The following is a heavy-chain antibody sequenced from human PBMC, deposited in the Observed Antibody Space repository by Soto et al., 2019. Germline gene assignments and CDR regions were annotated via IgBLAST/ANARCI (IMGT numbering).Heavy chain of an antibody. CDR2: ISGSGGST. J-gene: IGHJ4*02. CDR3: AMTGARGWYGGYYFDY. D-gene: IGHD6-19*01. V-gene: IGHV3-23*01. CDR1: GFTFSSYA. Sequence: GGSLRLSCAASGFTFSSYAMSWVRQAPGKGLEWVSAISGSGGSTYYADSVKGRFTISRDNSKNTLYLQMNSLRAEDTAVYYCAMTGARGWYGGYYFDYWGQGTLVTVSS.